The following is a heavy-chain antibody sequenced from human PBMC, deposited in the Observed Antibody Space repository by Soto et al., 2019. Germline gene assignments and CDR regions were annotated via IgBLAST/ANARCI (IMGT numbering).Heavy chain of an antibody. D-gene: IGHD2-15*01. CDR1: GFTFSSYW. CDR3: ARDLTGSDTY. Sequence: EVQLVESGGGLDQPGGSLRLSCAASGFTFSSYWMHWVRQAPGKGLVWVSRINSDGTTTSYADSVKGLFTISRDNAKNTLFLQLNSLGAEYTAVYYCARDLTGSDTYWGQGTLVTVSS. CDR2: INSDGTTT. J-gene: IGHJ4*02. V-gene: IGHV3-74*01.